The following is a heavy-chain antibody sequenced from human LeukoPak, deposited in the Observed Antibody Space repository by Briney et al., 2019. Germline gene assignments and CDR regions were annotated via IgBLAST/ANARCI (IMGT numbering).Heavy chain of an antibody. D-gene: IGHD4-23*01. CDR2: ISGSGGST. J-gene: IGHJ6*03. CDR1: GFTFSSYA. Sequence: GGSLRLSCAASGFTFSSYAMSWVRQAPGKGLEWVSAISGSGGSTYYADSVKGRFTISRDNSKNTLYLQMNSLRAEDTAVYYCAKPPSDYGGNSRPRYYYYYMDVWGKGTTVTVSS. V-gene: IGHV3-23*01. CDR3: AKPPSDYGGNSRPRYYYYYMDV.